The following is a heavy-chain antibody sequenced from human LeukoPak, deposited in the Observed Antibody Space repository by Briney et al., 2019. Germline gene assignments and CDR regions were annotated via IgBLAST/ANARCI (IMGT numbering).Heavy chain of an antibody. CDR1: GYTFTGHN. J-gene: IGHJ4*02. Sequence: ASVKVSCKASGYTFTGHNMHWVRQAPGQGLEWMGWIDPHTGATNYPQKFRGRVTMTLDTSITTAYMALSRLTSDDTAVYFCSRWGAYASGWSGPLDFWGQGILVTVSS. D-gene: IGHD6-19*01. CDR2: IDPHTGAT. V-gene: IGHV1-2*02. CDR3: SRWGAYASGWSGPLDF.